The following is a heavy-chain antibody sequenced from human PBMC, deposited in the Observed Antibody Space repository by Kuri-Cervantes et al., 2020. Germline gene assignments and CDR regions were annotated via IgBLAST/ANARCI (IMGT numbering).Heavy chain of an antibody. Sequence: GGSLRLSCAASGFTFSSYSMNWVRQAPGKGLEWVSYISSSSSTIYYADSVKGRFTISRDNAKNSLYLQMNSLRDEDTAVYYCARDANVRYFDWSHFDYWGQGTLVTVSS. V-gene: IGHV3-48*02. CDR3: ARDANVRYFDWSHFDY. CDR1: GFTFSSYS. D-gene: IGHD3-9*01. J-gene: IGHJ4*02. CDR2: ISSSSSTI.